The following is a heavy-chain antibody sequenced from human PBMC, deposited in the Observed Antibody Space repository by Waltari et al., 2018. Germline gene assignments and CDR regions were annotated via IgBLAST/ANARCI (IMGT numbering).Heavy chain of an antibody. CDR2: IYYSGST. J-gene: IGHJ4*02. D-gene: IGHD3-3*01. CDR3: ARQAGAIFGVVNGGASFLDY. Sequence: QVQLQESGPGLVKPSQTLSLTCTVSGGSVSSGGYYWSWIRQHPGKGLEWIGYIYYSGSTYYNPSLKSRVTISVDTSKNQFSLKLSSVTAADTAVYYCARQAGAIFGVVNGGASFLDYWGQGTLVIVSS. CDR1: GGSVSSGGYY. V-gene: IGHV4-31*03.